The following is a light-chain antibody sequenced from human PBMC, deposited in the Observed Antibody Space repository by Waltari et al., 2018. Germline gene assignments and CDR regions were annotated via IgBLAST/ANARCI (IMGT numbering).Light chain of an antibody. Sequence: EIVVTQSPATLSLSPGERVTLSCRASQIVTNNFAWFQQRPGQAPRLLIYNASTRATDSPARFSGSGSGTEFTLTINSLQSEDLAIYYCQVRTSWLWTFGQGTKV. V-gene: IGKV3-15*01. J-gene: IGKJ1*01. CDR1: QIVTNN. CDR3: QVRTSWLWT. CDR2: NAS.